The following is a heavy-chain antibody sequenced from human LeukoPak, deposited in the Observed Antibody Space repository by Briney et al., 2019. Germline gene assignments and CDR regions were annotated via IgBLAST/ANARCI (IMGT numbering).Heavy chain of an antibody. CDR1: GYTFTSYG. Sequence: ASVKVSCKASGYTFTSYGISWVRQAPGQGLEWMGIINPSGGSTSYAQKFQGRVTMTRDTSTSTVYMELSSLRSEDTAVYYCASSNPEYSYGTDYWGQGTLVTVSS. V-gene: IGHV1-46*01. J-gene: IGHJ4*02. D-gene: IGHD5-18*01. CDR2: INPSGGST. CDR3: ASSNPEYSYGTDY.